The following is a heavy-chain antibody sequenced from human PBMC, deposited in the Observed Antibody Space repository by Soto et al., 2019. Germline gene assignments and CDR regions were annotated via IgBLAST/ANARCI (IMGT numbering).Heavy chain of an antibody. V-gene: IGHV4-31*03. D-gene: IGHD1-26*01. J-gene: IGHJ4*02. CDR3: ARDYRGGYYFDY. Sequence: SETLSLTCTVSGGSISSGGYYWSWIRQHPGKGLEWIGYIYYSGSTYYNPSLKSRVTISVDTSKNQFSLKLSSVTAADTAVYYCARDYRGGYYFDYWGQGTLVTVSS. CDR2: IYYSGST. CDR1: GGSISSGGYY.